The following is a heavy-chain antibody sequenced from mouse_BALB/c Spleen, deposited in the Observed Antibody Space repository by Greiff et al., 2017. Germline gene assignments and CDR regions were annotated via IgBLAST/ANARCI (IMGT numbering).Heavy chain of an antibody. CDR3: EKDREITTGFAY. Sequence: EVQVVESGGGLVTPGGSLKLSCAASGFTLSDYYMYWVRQTPEKRLEWVATISDGGSYTYYPDSVKGRFTISRDTANKTLYLQMSSLKSEETALYYGEKDREITTGFAYWGQGTLVTVSA. J-gene: IGHJ3*01. CDR1: GFTLSDYY. D-gene: IGHD2-4*01. CDR2: ISDGGSYT. V-gene: IGHV5-4*02.